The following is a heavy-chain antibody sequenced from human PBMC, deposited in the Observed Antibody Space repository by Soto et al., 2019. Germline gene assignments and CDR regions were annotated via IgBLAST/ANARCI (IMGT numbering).Heavy chain of an antibody. D-gene: IGHD2-15*01. CDR1: GFTFSSYA. CDR3: ARDRSVVTPFDY. V-gene: IGHV3-30-3*01. Sequence: QVQLVESGGGVVQPGRSQRLSCAASGFTFSSYAMHWVRQAPGKGLEWVAVISYDGSNKYYADSVKGRFTISRDNSKNTLYLQMNSLRAEDTAVYYCARDRSVVTPFDYWGQGTLVTVSS. J-gene: IGHJ4*02. CDR2: ISYDGSNK.